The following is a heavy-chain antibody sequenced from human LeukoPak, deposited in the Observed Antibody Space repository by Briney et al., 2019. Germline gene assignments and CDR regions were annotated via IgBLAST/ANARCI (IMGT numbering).Heavy chain of an antibody. J-gene: IGHJ6*03. CDR2: IYTSGST. D-gene: IGHD2-2*01. V-gene: IGHV4-4*07. Sequence: SETLSLTCSVSGDSISNYYWSWIRQPAGKGLEWIGRIYTSGSTSYNPSLKSRVTISVDKSKNQFSLKLSSGTAADTAVYYCARSIVVVPATRVTYYMDVWGKGTTVTVSS. CDR1: GDSISNYY. CDR3: ARSIVVVPATRVTYYMDV.